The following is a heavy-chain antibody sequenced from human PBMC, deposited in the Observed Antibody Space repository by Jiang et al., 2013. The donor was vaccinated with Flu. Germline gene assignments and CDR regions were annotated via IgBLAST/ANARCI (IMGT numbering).Heavy chain of an antibody. V-gene: IGHV3-11*01. CDR2: ISKSGTTI. J-gene: IGHJ4*02. D-gene: IGHD7-27*01. CDR3: ATGDAYLLPLLDY. CDR1: GFTFSDYY. Sequence: VESGGGFVKPGGSLRLSCAASGFTFSDYYMTWIRQAPGKGLELISYISKSGTTIYYADSVKGRFTISRDNAKSSLSLDLNSLRVEDTAVYYCATGDAYLLPLLDYWGQGALVSVSS.